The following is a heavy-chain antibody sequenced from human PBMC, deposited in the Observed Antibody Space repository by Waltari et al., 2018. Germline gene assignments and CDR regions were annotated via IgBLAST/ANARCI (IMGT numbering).Heavy chain of an antibody. CDR3: ARSEGRNPLRFLEWLPPPEDYYMDV. CDR1: GGSISSYY. V-gene: IGHV4-59*01. CDR2: IYYSGST. Sequence: QVQLQESGPGLVKPSETLSLTCTVSGGSISSYYWSWIRQPPGKGLEWIGYIYYSGSTNYNPSLMRRVTIAVDTPKNQCSLKLSSVTAADTAVYYCARSEGRNPLRFLEWLPPPEDYYMDVWGKGTTVTVSS. J-gene: IGHJ6*03. D-gene: IGHD3-3*01.